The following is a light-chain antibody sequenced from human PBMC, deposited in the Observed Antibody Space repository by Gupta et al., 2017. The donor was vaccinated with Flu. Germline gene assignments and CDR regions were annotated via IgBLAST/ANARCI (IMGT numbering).Light chain of an antibody. CDR3: QQSNNWPRT. V-gene: IGKV3-15*01. CDR1: QSVNTR. J-gene: IGKJ1*01. CDR2: SAS. Sequence: PDTLSLSPGERATLSCRASQSVNTRVAWYQQRPGQPPRLLIYSASARATGIPARFSDSGSGTEFTLTISSLQSEDFAVYYCQQSNNWPRTFGQGTKVEI.